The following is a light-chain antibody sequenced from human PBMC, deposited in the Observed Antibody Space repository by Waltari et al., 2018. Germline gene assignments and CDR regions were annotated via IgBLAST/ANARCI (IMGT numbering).Light chain of an antibody. V-gene: IGKV3-11*01. CDR2: DAT. CDR3: QQRNHWIT. CDR1: QNVNMY. Sequence: EIVLTQSPATLSLAPGDRATLSCRASQNVNMYLAWSQQNPGQGPRLPIYDATDRAAGVPARFSGSGSGTEFTLTISSLEPEDFAVYHCQQRNHWITFGQGTRLEI. J-gene: IGKJ5*01.